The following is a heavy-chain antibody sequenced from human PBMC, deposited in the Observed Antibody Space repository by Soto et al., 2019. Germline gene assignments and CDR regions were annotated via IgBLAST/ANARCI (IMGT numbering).Heavy chain of an antibody. D-gene: IGHD2-15*01. V-gene: IGHV3-15*07. CDR3: TNGGHCSGGTCYYFYGIDV. J-gene: IGHJ6*02. CDR2: IKNKTDGETA. Sequence: GGSLRLSCTPSGFTFNNAWMNWVRQAPGKGLEWVGLIKNKTDGETADYAAPVKGRFTISRDDSKHTLYLQMASLKPEDTAVYYCTNGGHCSGGTCYYFYGIDVWGQGTTVTVSS. CDR1: GFTFNNAW.